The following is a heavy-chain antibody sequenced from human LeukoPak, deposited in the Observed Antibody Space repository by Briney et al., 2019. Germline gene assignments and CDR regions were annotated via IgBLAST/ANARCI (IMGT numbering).Heavy chain of an antibody. CDR3: ASGYCSSTSCSALPGY. J-gene: IGHJ4*02. CDR1: GGSISSYY. Sequence: SETLSLTCTVSGGSISSYYWSWIRQPPGKGLEWIGYIYYSGTTNYNPSLKSRVTISVDTSKNWVSLKLSSLTAADTAVYYCASGYCSSTSCSALPGYWGQGTLVTVSS. V-gene: IGHV4-59*01. CDR2: IYYSGTT. D-gene: IGHD2-2*01.